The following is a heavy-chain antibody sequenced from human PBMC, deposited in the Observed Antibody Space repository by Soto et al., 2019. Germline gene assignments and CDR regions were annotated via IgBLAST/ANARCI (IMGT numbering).Heavy chain of an antibody. CDR1: GFTPSGYG. CDR3: ARALFPAYSNSLGGY. Sequence: AESLSVSCAASGFTPSGYGMHRVRQAPGKRLEWVAFFWSDASRTYYADSVKGRSTISRHDSNNTLYLQMFSLKAEDTPLYYCARALFPAYSNSLGGYWGQGTRVTVSS. D-gene: IGHD4-4*01. J-gene: IGHJ4*02. CDR2: FWSDASRT. V-gene: IGHV3-33*01.